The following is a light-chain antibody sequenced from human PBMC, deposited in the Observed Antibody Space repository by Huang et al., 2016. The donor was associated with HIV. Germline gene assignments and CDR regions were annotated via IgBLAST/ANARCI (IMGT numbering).Light chain of an antibody. J-gene: IGKJ1*01. Sequence: EIVLTQSPGTLSLSPGERATLSCRASRSFSSGYLVWYQQKPGQAPRLLIYGTSDRATGIPDRFIGSGSGTDFTLTISRLEPEDFAVYYCQHYGSSPTFGQGTKVEIK. CDR1: RSFSSGY. CDR3: QHYGSSPT. CDR2: GTS. V-gene: IGKV3-20*01.